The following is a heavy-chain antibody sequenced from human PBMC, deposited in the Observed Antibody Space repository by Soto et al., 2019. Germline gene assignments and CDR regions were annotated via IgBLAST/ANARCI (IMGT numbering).Heavy chain of an antibody. CDR1: GFTFSSYA. CDR3: AKDQLAVVTVFDY. CDR2: ISGSGGST. D-gene: IGHD2-21*02. Sequence: EVQLLESGGGLVQPGGSLRLSCAASGFTFSSYAMSWVRQAPGKGLEWVLAISGSGGSTYYADSVKGRFTISRDNSKNTLYLQMNSLRAEDTAVYYCAKDQLAVVTVFDYWGQGTLVTVSS. J-gene: IGHJ4*02. V-gene: IGHV3-23*01.